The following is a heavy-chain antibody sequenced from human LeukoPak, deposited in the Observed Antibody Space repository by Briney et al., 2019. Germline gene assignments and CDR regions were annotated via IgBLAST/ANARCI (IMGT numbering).Heavy chain of an antibody. V-gene: IGHV1-69*04. CDR3: ARAGSVAARQRELGY. J-gene: IGHJ4*02. CDR1: GGTFSSYA. D-gene: IGHD6-6*01. Sequence: SVKVSCKASGGTFSSYAISWVRQAPGQGLEWMGRIIPILGIANYAQKFQGRVTITADKSTSTAYMELSSLRSEDTAVYYCARAGSVAARQRELGYWGQGTLVTVSS. CDR2: IIPILGIA.